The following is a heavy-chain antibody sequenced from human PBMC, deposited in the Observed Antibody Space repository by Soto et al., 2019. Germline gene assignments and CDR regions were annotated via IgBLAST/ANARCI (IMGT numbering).Heavy chain of an antibody. CDR1: GGTFSSYA. V-gene: IGHV1-69*12. Sequence: QVQLVQSRAEVKKPGSSVKVSCKASGGTFSSYAISWVRQAPGQGLEWMGGIIPIFGTANYAQKFQGRVTITADESTSTAYMELSSLRSEDTAVYYCAREGAPVVVAATPALDYWGQGTLVTVSS. J-gene: IGHJ4*02. D-gene: IGHD2-15*01. CDR2: IIPIFGTA. CDR3: AREGAPVVVAATPALDY.